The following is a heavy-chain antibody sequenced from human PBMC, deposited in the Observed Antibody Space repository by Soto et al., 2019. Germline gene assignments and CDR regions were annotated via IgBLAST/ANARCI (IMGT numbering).Heavy chain of an antibody. Sequence: EVQLVESGGGLVQPGGSLRLSCANSGFPFSSYWMHWVRQAPGKGLVWVSRISEDGSITTYADSVKGRFTISRDNAQSTLYLQMNSLRAEDTAMYYCARATIPAWGQGTLVTVSS. J-gene: IGHJ5*02. CDR3: ARATIPA. CDR1: GFPFSSYW. V-gene: IGHV3-74*01. D-gene: IGHD2-2*02. CDR2: ISEDGSIT.